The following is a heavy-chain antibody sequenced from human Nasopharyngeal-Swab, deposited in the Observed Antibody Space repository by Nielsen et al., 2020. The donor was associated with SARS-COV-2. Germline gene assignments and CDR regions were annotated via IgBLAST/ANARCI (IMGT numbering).Heavy chain of an antibody. V-gene: IGHV4-4*02. D-gene: IGHD2-2*01. Sequence: SETLSLTCAVSGGSTSTNAWWTSVRHAPRKWLEWIGEVHHTGGTNYNPSLKSRVTLSVDQSKNQFSLRLTSVTAADTAVYFCARGNLVVVPSPILGLGPIFYQFYMDVWGKGTTVSVSS. CDR3: ARGNLVVVPSPILGLGPIFYQFYMDV. CDR1: GGSTSTNAW. J-gene: IGHJ6*03. CDR2: VHHTGGT.